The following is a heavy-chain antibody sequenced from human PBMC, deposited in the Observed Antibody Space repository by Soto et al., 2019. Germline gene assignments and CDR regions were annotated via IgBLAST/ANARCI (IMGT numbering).Heavy chain of an antibody. V-gene: IGHV3-30*18. J-gene: IGHJ4*02. CDR2: ISYDGSNK. CDR3: AKPAYCSGGSCYLLDY. Sequence: GGSLRLSCAASGFTFSSYGMHWVRQAPGKGLEWVAVISYDGSNKYYADSVKGRFTISRDNSKNTLYLQMNSLRAEDTAVYYCAKPAYCSGGSCYLLDYWGQGTLVTVSS. D-gene: IGHD2-15*01. CDR1: GFTFSSYG.